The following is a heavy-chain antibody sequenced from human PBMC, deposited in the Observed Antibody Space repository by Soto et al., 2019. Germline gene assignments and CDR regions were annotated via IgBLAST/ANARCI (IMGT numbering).Heavy chain of an antibody. D-gene: IGHD2-2*01. Sequence: QVQLQESGPGLVKPSETLSLTCNVSGGSISGYYWSWIRQPPGKGLEWIGYVYYTGSTNYNPSLKSRVTMSVDTSKNQVPLKLTSVTAADTAVYYCARGIHGTSSANWGQGTLVTVSS. CDR3: ARGIHGTSSAN. V-gene: IGHV4-59*08. J-gene: IGHJ4*02. CDR2: VYYTGST. CDR1: GGSISGYY.